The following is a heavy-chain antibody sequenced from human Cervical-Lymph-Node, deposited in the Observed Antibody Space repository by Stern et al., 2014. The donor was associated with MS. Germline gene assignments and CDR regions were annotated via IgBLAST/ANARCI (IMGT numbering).Heavy chain of an antibody. D-gene: IGHD1-26*01. CDR2: IIPIFGTA. CDR1: GGTFSSYA. Sequence: VQLLESGAEVKKPGSSVKVSCKASGGTFSSYAISWVRQAPGQGLAWVGGIIPIFGTANYAQKFQGRVTITADESTSTAYMELSSLRSEDTAVYYCARGELKEGLVRGMDVWGQGTTVTVSS. CDR3: ARGELKEGLVRGMDV. V-gene: IGHV1-69*01. J-gene: IGHJ6*02.